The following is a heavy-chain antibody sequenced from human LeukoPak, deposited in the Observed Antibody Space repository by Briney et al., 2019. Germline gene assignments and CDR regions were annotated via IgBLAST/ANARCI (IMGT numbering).Heavy chain of an antibody. V-gene: IGHV3-74*01. D-gene: IGHD2-15*01. CDR2: INSDGSST. Sequence: GVSLRLSCAPSGFTFSSYWMHWVRQAPGKGLVWVSRINSDGSSTSYADSVKGRFTISRDNAKNTLYLQMNSLRAADTAVYYCANPSGYCSGGGCYYFEYWGQGTLVTVSS. CDR3: ANPSGYCSGGGCYYFEY. CDR1: GFTFSSYW. J-gene: IGHJ4*02.